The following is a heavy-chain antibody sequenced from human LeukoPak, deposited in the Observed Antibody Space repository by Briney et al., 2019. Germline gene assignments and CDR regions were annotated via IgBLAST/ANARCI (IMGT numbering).Heavy chain of an antibody. Sequence: GRSLRLSCVASGFTLSAYRMHWVRQAPGKGLEWLAVIWYDGNAKYYADSVKGRFTISRDTSENTLYLQMNSRRAGDTAVYYWARDEVITFRLFDHGGQGTRVSVS. CDR2: IWYDGNAK. CDR1: GFTLSAYR. D-gene: IGHD3-10*01. V-gene: IGHV3-33*01. J-gene: IGHJ4*02. CDR3: ARDEVITFRLFDH.